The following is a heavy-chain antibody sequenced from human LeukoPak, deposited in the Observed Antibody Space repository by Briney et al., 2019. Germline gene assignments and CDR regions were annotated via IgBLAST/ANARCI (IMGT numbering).Heavy chain of an antibody. V-gene: IGHV4-59*01. CDR2: IYYSGST. J-gene: IGHJ3*02. CDR3: ARSSYYYGADALDI. Sequence: SETLSLTCAVYGGSLSDYYWSWIRQPPGKGLEWIGYIYYSGSTDYNPSLKSRVTISIDTSKNQFSLKLSSVTAADTAVYYCARSSYYYGADALDIWGQGTMVTVSS. CDR1: GGSLSDYY. D-gene: IGHD3-10*01.